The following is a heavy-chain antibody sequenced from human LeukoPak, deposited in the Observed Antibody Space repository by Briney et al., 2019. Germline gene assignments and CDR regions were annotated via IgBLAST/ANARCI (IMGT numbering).Heavy chain of an antibody. CDR3: AKGYDILPHGE. CDR2: ISSSTI. D-gene: IGHD3-9*01. CDR1: GFTFSSYS. Sequence: PGGSLRLSCAASGFTFSSYSMNWVRQAPGKGLEWVSYISSSTIYYADSVKGRFTISRDNSKNTLYLQMNSLRAEDTAVYYCAKGYDILPHGEWGQGTLVTVSS. J-gene: IGHJ4*02. V-gene: IGHV3-48*01.